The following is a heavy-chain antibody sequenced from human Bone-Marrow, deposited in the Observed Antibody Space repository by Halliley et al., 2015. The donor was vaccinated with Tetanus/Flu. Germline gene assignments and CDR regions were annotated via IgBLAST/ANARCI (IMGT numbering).Heavy chain of an antibody. CDR3: AKDGEGWFFDL. V-gene: IGHV3-21*01. Sequence: SLRLSCEASGFPFFGYTMNWVRQAPGKGLEWVSSISSSGSHIYYADSVKGRFTISRDNGKNSLFLQMSRLRVDDTALYYCAKDGEGWFFDLWGRGTLVTVSS. D-gene: IGHD3-10*01. CDR2: ISSSGSHI. CDR1: GFPFFGYT. J-gene: IGHJ2*01.